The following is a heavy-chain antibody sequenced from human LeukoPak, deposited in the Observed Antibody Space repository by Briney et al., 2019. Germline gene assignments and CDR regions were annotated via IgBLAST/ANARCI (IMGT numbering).Heavy chain of an antibody. CDR2: IKSKTDGGTA. CDR3: ARDRVNWNDVGGLFDY. D-gene: IGHD1-1*01. Sequence: PGGSLRLSCATSGFSFTDYPMNWVRQAPGKGLEWVGRIKSKTDGGTADYPTPVKGRFTISRDDSKNTLYLQMNSLKTEDTAVYYCARDRVNWNDVGGLFDYWGQGTLVTVSS. V-gene: IGHV3-15*01. CDR1: GFSFTDYP. J-gene: IGHJ4*02.